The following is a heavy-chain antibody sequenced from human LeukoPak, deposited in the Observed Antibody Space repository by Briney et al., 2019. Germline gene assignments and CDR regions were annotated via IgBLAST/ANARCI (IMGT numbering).Heavy chain of an antibody. CDR2: IIPIFGTA. CDR3: ARDGKRGGSSSSFYYMDV. J-gene: IGHJ6*03. D-gene: IGHD6-6*01. Sequence: GASVKVSCKASGGTFSSYAISWVRQAPGQGLEWMGGIIPIFGTANYAQKFQGRVTITTDESTSTAYMELSSLRSEDTAVYYCARDGKRGGSSSSFYYMDVWGKGTTVTVSS. V-gene: IGHV1-69*05. CDR1: GGTFSSYA.